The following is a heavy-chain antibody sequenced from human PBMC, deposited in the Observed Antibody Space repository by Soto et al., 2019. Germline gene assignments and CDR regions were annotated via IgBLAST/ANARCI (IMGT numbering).Heavy chain of an antibody. CDR1: GFTFSSYG. CDR3: AKSGKNHYYGMDV. Sequence: QVQLVESGGGVVQPGRSLRLSCAASGFTFSSYGMHWVRQAPGKGLEWVAVISYDGSNKYYADSVKGRFTISRDNSKNTLYLQMNSLRAEDTAVHYCAKSGKNHYYGMDVWGQGTTVTVSS. J-gene: IGHJ6*02. V-gene: IGHV3-30*18. CDR2: ISYDGSNK.